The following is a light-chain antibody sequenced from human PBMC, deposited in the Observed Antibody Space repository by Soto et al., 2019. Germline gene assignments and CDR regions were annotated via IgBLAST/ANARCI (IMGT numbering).Light chain of an antibody. CDR3: SSCTGSSTI. J-gene: IGLJ2*01. Sequence: QSALTQPVSVSGSPGQSITISCTGTSSDIGSYHYVSWYQQHPGRAPQLLISDVTYRPSGVSDRFSATKSGNTASLTISRLQAEDEANYYCSSCTGSSTIFGGGTKLTVL. V-gene: IGLV2-14*03. CDR1: SSDIGSYHY. CDR2: DVT.